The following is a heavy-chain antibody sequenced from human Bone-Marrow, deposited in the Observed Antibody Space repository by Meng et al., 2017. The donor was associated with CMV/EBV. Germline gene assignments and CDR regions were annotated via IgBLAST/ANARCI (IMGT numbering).Heavy chain of an antibody. J-gene: IGHJ4*02. D-gene: IGHD4-11*01. CDR2: ISSSSSTI. CDR3: ARSKVDTTRAPFDY. Sequence: GGSLRLSCAASGFTFSSYEMNWVRQAPGKGLEWVSYISSSSSTIYYADSVKGRFTISRDNAKNPLYLQMNCLRAEDTAVYYCARSKVDTTRAPFDYWGQGTLVTVSS. CDR1: GFTFSSYE. V-gene: IGHV3-48*03.